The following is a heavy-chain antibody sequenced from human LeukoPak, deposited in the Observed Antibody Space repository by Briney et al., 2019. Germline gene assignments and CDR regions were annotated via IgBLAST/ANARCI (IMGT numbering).Heavy chain of an antibody. Sequence: GGSLRLSCAASGFTFSSYWMSWVRQAPGKGLEWVANIKQDGSEKYYVDSVKGRFTISRDNAKNSLYLQMNSLRAEDTAVYYCAREQVVVITLQNYYYYGMDVWGQGTTVAVSS. CDR1: GFTFSSYW. D-gene: IGHD3-22*01. CDR2: IKQDGSEK. J-gene: IGHJ6*02. V-gene: IGHV3-7*01. CDR3: AREQVVVITLQNYYYYGMDV.